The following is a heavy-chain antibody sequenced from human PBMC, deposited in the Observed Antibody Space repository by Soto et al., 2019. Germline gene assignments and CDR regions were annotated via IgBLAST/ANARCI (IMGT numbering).Heavy chain of an antibody. D-gene: IGHD6-13*01. CDR3: ARIPAAAGTYYYYYGIDV. Sequence: TLSLTCRVSGGTINSGGYFWSWIRQPPGKALEWLALIDWDDDKYYSTSLKTRLTISKDTSKNQVVLTMTNMDPVDTATYYCARIPAAAGTYYYYYGIDVWGQGTTVTVSS. CDR2: IDWDDDK. V-gene: IGHV2-70*01. CDR1: GGTINSGGYF. J-gene: IGHJ6*02.